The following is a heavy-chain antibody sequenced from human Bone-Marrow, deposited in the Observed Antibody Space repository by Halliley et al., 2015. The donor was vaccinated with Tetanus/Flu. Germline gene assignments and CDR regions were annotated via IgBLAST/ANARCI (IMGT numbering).Heavy chain of an antibody. V-gene: IGHV4-59*01. CDR3: AQCSYAYLAYYGMDV. D-gene: IGHD3-16*01. Sequence: TLSLTCTVSGDSINSYYWSWIRQPPGKGLEWIGYIYYTGSTNYNPSLRSRVSISIDTSKTQFSLKLSSVTAADTAVYYCAQCSYAYLAYYGMDVWGQGTTVTVSS. CDR2: IYYTGST. J-gene: IGHJ6*02. CDR1: GDSINSYY.